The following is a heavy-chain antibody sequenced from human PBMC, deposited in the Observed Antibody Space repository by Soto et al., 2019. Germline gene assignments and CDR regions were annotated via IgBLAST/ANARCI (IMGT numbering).Heavy chain of an antibody. D-gene: IGHD6-6*01. V-gene: IGHV1-46*01. CDR1: GYTFISYY. CDR2: INPRDGST. CDR3: ARGCPSSSTLGWSDP. J-gene: IGHJ5*02. Sequence: ASVKVSCKASGYTFISYYIHWVRRAPGQGLEWMGTINPRDGSTTYAQKFQGRVIMTRDTSTSIVYMELSSLRSEDTAFYYCARGCPSSSTLGWSDPWGQGTLVTVSS.